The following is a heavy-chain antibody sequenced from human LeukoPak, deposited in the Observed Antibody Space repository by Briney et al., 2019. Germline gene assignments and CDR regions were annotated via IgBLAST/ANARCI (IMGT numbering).Heavy chain of an antibody. Sequence: ASVKVSCKASGYTFTNYGISWVRQAPGQGLEWMGWISANNGDTDYAQKLQGRVTLTTDTSTNTAYMGLRSLRSDDTAVYYCARDIGVTNFDYWGQGTLVTVSS. D-gene: IGHD4-17*01. CDR2: ISANNGDT. CDR3: ARDIGVTNFDY. V-gene: IGHV1-18*01. CDR1: GYTFTNYG. J-gene: IGHJ4*02.